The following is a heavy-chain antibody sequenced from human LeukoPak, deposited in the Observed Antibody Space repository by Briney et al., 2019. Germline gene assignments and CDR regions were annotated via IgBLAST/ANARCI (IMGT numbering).Heavy chain of an antibody. D-gene: IGHD3-22*01. CDR2: ISSTSSPI. CDR1: GFTFNYYN. CDR3: AKRPTNYHDSSGYYYWYFDL. J-gene: IGHJ2*01. V-gene: IGHV3-48*01. Sequence: GGSLRLSCAASGFTFNYYNLNWVRQAPGKGLEWVSYISSTSSPIYYADSVKGRFTISRDNAKSSLYLQMNSLRAEDTAVYYCAKRPTNYHDSSGYYYWYFDLWGRGTLVTASS.